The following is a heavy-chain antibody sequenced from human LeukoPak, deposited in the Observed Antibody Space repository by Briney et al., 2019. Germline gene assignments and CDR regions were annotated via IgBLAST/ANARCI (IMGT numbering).Heavy chain of an antibody. Sequence: GGSPRLSCAASGFTFSSYAMHWVRQAPGKGLEWVAVISYDGSNKYYADSVKGRFTISRDNSKNTLYLQMNSLRAEDTAVYYCARATDIGYWGQGTLVTVSS. D-gene: IGHD3-9*01. V-gene: IGHV3-30-3*01. J-gene: IGHJ4*02. CDR2: ISYDGSNK. CDR3: ARATDIGY. CDR1: GFTFSSYA.